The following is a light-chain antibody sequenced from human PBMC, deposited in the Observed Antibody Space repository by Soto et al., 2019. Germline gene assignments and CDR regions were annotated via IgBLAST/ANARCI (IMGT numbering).Light chain of an antibody. CDR2: DAS. V-gene: IGKV1-5*01. J-gene: IGKJ1*01. CDR3: QQYNSYPWT. CDR1: QSISSW. Sequence: DIQMTQSPCTLSASVGDRVTITCRASQSISSWLAWYQQKPGKAPKILIYDASSLESGVPSRFSGSGSGTELTLTISSLQPDDFATYYCQQYNSYPWTFGQGTKVDIK.